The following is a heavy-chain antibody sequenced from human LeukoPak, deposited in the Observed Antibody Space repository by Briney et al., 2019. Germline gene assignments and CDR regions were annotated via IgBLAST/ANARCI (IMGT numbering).Heavy chain of an antibody. CDR1: GGSISSYY. Sequence: SETLSLTCTVSGGSISSYYWSWIRQPPGKGLEWIGYIYYSGSTNYNPSLKSRVTISVDTSKNQFSLKLSSVTAADTAVYYCARVRVDSSGYPFDYWGQGTLVTVSS. D-gene: IGHD3-22*01. CDR2: IYYSGST. J-gene: IGHJ4*02. V-gene: IGHV4-59*01. CDR3: ARVRVDSSGYPFDY.